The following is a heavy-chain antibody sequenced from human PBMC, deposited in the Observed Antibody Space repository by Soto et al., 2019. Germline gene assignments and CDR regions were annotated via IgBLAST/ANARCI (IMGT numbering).Heavy chain of an antibody. CDR2: IWYDGSNK. J-gene: IGHJ6*02. CDR3: ARDSRVFGVVIIAGMDV. D-gene: IGHD3-3*01. V-gene: IGHV3-33*01. Sequence: GGSLRLSCAASGFTFSSYGMHWVRQAPGKGLEWVAVIWYDGSNKYYADSVKGRFTISRDNSKNTLYLQMNSLRAEDTAVYYCARDSRVFGVVIIAGMDVWGQGTTVTVSS. CDR1: GFTFSSYG.